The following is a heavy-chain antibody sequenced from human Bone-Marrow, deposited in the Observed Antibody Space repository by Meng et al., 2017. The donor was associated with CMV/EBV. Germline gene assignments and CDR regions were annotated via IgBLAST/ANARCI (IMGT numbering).Heavy chain of an antibody. D-gene: IGHD6-6*01. CDR3: ARTDSSSSYYRGYYYGMDV. V-gene: IGHV4-59*12. Sequence: SETLSLTCTVSGGSMNTYYWSWIRQSPGKGLQWIGYIYYSGNTNYNPSLRSRVTISADTSKNQFSLKLSSVTAADTAVYYCARTDSSSSYYRGYYYGMDVWGQGTTVTVSS. J-gene: IGHJ6*02. CDR1: GGSMNTYY. CDR2: IYYSGNT.